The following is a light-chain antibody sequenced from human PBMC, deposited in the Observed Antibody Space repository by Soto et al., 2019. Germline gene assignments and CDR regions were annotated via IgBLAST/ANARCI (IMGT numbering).Light chain of an antibody. J-gene: IGKJ1*01. V-gene: IGKV3-15*01. CDR1: QSVSSN. CDR3: QQYNNWPPSWT. CDR2: GAS. Sequence: IVMTQSPATLSVSPGERATLSCRASQSVSSNLAWYQQKPGQAPRLLIYGASTRATGIPARFSGSGSGTEFTLAISSLQSEDFAVYYCQQYNNWPPSWTFGQGTKVEI.